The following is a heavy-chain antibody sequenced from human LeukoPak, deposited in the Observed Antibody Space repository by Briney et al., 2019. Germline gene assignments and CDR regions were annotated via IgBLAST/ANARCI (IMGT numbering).Heavy chain of an antibody. J-gene: IGHJ3*01. CDR1: GFIFRNFA. CDR2: MWTDRSDK. Sequence: GRSLRLSCAASGFIFRNFAMQWVRQAPGKGLEWVGVMWTDRSDKYYADSVKGRFTISRDNSRNALYLQMNSLRAEDTAVYYCARGPYYNPSDAFDLWGQGTVVTVSS. D-gene: IGHD3-10*01. V-gene: IGHV3-33*01. CDR3: ARGPYYNPSDAFDL.